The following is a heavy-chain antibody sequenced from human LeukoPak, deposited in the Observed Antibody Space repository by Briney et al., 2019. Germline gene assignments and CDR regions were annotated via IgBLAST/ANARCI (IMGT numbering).Heavy chain of an antibody. CDR3: ARVGGYDADLFDY. D-gene: IGHD5-12*01. Sequence: SETLSLTCTVSGGSISSGDYYWSWIRQPPGKGLEWIGYIYYSGSTYYNPSLKSRVTISVDTSKNQFSLKLSPVTAADTAVYYCARVGGYDADLFDYWGQGTLVTVSS. CDR2: IYYSGST. V-gene: IGHV4-30-4*08. CDR1: GGSISSGDYY. J-gene: IGHJ4*02.